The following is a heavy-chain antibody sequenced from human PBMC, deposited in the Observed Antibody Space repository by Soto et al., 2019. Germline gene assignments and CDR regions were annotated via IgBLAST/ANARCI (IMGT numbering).Heavy chain of an antibody. CDR2: IYTSGTT. Sequence: QVQLRESGPGLVKPSETLSLTCTVSGGSINGYSWTWIRQPAGKGLEWIGRIYTSGTTSYNPSLKSRVTMSLDTSKNQFSLRLTSVTAADTAVYYCARDSVGISSPGVYWGRGTLVTVSS. V-gene: IGHV4-4*07. CDR1: GGSINGYS. D-gene: IGHD1-26*01. CDR3: ARDSVGISSPGVY. J-gene: IGHJ4*02.